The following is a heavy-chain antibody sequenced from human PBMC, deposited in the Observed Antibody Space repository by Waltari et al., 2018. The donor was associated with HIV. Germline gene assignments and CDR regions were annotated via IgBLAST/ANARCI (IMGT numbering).Heavy chain of an antibody. CDR1: GGTFSSYT. CDR3: ARGQRWLQPDY. D-gene: IGHD5-12*01. J-gene: IGHJ4*02. V-gene: IGHV1-69*02. CDR2: IIPILRIT. Sequence: QVQLVQSGAEVKKPGSSVKVSCKASGGTFSSYTINWVRQAPRQGLEWMGRIIPILRITNYAQKFQGRVTITADKSTSTAYMELSSLRSEDTAVYYCARGQRWLQPDYWGQGTLVTVSS.